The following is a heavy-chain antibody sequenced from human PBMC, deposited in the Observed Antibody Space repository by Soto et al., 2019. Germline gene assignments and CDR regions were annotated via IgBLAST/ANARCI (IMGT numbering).Heavy chain of an antibody. CDR3: ARGGNDFWSGYYNPFDY. J-gene: IGHJ4*02. D-gene: IGHD3-3*01. V-gene: IGHV3-21*01. CDR2: ISSSSSYI. CDR1: GFTFSSYS. Sequence: GGSLRLSCAASGFTFSSYSMNWVHQAPGKGLEWVSSISSSSSYIYYADSVKGRFTISRDNAKNSLYLQMNSLRAEDTAVYYCARGGNDFWSGYYNPFDYWGQGTLVTVSS.